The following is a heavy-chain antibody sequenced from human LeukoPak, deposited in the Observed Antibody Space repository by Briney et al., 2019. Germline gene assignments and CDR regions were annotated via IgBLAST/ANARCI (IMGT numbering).Heavy chain of an antibody. D-gene: IGHD5/OR15-5a*01. J-gene: IGHJ3*02. Sequence: SQTLSLTCTVSGGSISSDNYYWSWIRQPAGKGLEWIGRIYTGGSTNYNPSLKSRVTISKDTSKNQFSLKVSSVTAADTAVYYCAKDTSVGAFDIWGQGTMVTVSS. CDR2: IYTGGST. CDR3: AKDTSVGAFDI. V-gene: IGHV4-61*02. CDR1: GGSISSDNYY.